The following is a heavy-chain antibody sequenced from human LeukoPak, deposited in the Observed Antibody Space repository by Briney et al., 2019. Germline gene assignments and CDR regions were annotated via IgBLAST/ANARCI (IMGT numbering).Heavy chain of an antibody. J-gene: IGHJ4*02. CDR1: GGSFSGYY. D-gene: IGHD6-13*01. V-gene: IGHV4-34*01. Sequence: PSETLSLTCAVYGGSFSGYYWSWIRQPPGKGLEWIGEINHSGSTNYNPSLKSRVTISVDTSKNQFSLKLSSVTAADTAVYYCARARGGGSSSWYVGGYFDYWGQGTLVTVSS. CDR2: INHSGST. CDR3: ARARGGGSSSWYVGGYFDY.